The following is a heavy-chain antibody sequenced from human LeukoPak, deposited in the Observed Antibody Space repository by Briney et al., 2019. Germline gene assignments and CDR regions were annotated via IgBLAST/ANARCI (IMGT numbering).Heavy chain of an antibody. J-gene: IGHJ4*02. V-gene: IGHV3-48*01. CDR2: ISSSSSTI. CDR3: ARGEYYYDSSGYYPLSYFDY. CDR1: GFTFNSYS. Sequence: PGGSLRLSCAASGFTFNSYSMNWVRQAPGKGLEWVSYISSSSSTIYYADSVKGRFTISRDNAKNSLYLQMNSLRAEDTAVYYCARGEYYYDSSGYYPLSYFDYWGQGTLVTVSS. D-gene: IGHD3-22*01.